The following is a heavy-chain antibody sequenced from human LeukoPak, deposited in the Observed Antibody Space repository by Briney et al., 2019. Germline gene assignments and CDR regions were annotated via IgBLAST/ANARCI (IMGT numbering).Heavy chain of an antibody. CDR2: IYSGGST. D-gene: IGHD3-22*01. CDR1: GFTVSSNY. Sequence: GGSLRLSCAASGFTVSSNYMSRVRQAPRKGLEWVSVIYSGGSTYYADSVKGRFTISRDNSKNTLYLQMNSLRAEDTAVYYCASNYDSSGYYYEVRAFDIWGQGTMVTVSS. CDR3: ASNYDSSGYYYEVRAFDI. J-gene: IGHJ3*02. V-gene: IGHV3-53*01.